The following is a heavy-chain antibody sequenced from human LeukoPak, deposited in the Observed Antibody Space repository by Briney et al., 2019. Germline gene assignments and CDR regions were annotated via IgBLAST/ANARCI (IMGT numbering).Heavy chain of an antibody. J-gene: IGHJ5*02. CDR1: GFTFSNYA. CDR3: SRGSAIVVIPAAFSWFDP. CDR2: ISGGDGST. Sequence: PGGSLRLSCSASGFTFSNYAMTWVRQAPGKGLEWVSAISGGDGSTYYADSVKGRFSISRDNSKNTLYLQMNTLRAEDTAVYYCSRGSAIVVIPAAFSWFDPWGQGTLVTVSS. D-gene: IGHD2-2*01. V-gene: IGHV3-23*01.